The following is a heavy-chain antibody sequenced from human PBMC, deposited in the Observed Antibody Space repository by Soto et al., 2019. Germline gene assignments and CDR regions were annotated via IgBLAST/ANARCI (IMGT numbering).Heavy chain of an antibody. V-gene: IGHV4-34*01. CDR2: INHSGST. D-gene: IGHD3-3*01. J-gene: IGHJ6*02. CDR1: GGSFSGYY. Sequence: SETLSLTCTVYGGSFSGYYWSWIRQPPGKGLEWIGEINHSGSTNYNPSLKSRVTISVDTSKNQFSLKLSSVTAAGTAVYYCARAPGPLLRFLEWVRDYYYGMDVWGQGTTVTVSS. CDR3: ARAPGPLLRFLEWVRDYYYGMDV.